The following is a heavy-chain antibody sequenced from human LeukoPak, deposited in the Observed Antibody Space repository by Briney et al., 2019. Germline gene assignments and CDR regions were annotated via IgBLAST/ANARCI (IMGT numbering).Heavy chain of an antibody. Sequence: PGGSLRLSCAASGFTFSSYAMSWVRQAPGKGLEWVSGMSDRGGTTYYADSVKGRFTISRDNSKNTLFLQLNSLRAEDTAMYYCAKDLLLYHGGKYFDYWGQGTLVTVSS. CDR1: GFTFSSYA. CDR3: AKDLLLYHGGKYFDY. J-gene: IGHJ4*02. V-gene: IGHV3-23*01. D-gene: IGHD2-15*01. CDR2: MSDRGGTT.